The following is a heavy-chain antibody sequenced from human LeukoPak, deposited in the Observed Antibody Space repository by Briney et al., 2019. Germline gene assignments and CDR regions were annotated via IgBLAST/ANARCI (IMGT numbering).Heavy chain of an antibody. CDR3: AKDVGYYYDSSGYLFQH. CDR2: ISGSGGST. D-gene: IGHD3-22*01. CDR1: GFTFSSYG. J-gene: IGHJ1*01. V-gene: IGHV3-23*01. Sequence: GGSLRLSCAASGFTFSSYGMSWVRQAPGKGLEWVSGISGSGGSTYYADSVKGRFTISRDNSKNTLYLQMNSLRAEDTAVYYCAKDVGYYYDSSGYLFQHWGQGTLVTVSS.